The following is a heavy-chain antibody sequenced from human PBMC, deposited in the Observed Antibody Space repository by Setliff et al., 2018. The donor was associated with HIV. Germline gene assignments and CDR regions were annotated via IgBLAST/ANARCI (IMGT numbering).Heavy chain of an antibody. CDR2: VHKSGNS. D-gene: IGHD4-4*01. CDR3: ARLDYSNYYSYYIDG. J-gene: IGHJ6*03. CDR1: GGSISINNYY. Sequence: SETLSLTCTVSGGSISINNYYWAWVRQPPGKGLEWIGSVHKSGNSYYKPSLKSRVTISVDTSENHFSLRLSSVTAADTAVYYCARLDYSNYYSYYIDGWGEGTMVTVS. V-gene: IGHV4-39*02.